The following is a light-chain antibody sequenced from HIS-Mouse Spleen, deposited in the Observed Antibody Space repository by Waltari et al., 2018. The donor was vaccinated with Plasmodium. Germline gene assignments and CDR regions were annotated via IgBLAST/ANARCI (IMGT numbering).Light chain of an antibody. J-gene: IGLJ3*02. CDR3: YSTDSSGNHRG. CDR2: EDS. V-gene: IGLV3-10*01. Sequence: SYELTQPPSVSVSPGQTARITCSGDALPKKYAYWYQQKSGQAPVLVIYEDSKRPSGIPERFSGCSSGTRATMTISGAQGEDEAEYYCYSTDSSGNHRGFGGGTKLTVL. CDR1: ALPKKY.